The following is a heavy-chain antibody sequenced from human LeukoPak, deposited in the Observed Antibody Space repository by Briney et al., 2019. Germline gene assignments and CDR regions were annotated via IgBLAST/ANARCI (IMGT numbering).Heavy chain of an antibody. D-gene: IGHD3-9*01. CDR2: IYYSGST. CDR3: ARERSDILTGYYKAAFDI. V-gene: IGHV4-59*01. J-gene: IGHJ3*02. CDR1: GGSISSYY. Sequence: SETLSLTCTVSGGSISSYYWSWIRQPPGKGLEWIGYIYYSGSTNYNPSLKSRVTISVDTSKNQFSLKLSSVTAADTAVYYCARERSDILTGYYKAAFDIWGQGTMVTVSS.